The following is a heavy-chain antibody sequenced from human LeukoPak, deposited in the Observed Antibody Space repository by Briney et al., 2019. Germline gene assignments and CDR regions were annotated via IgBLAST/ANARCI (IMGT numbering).Heavy chain of an antibody. CDR2: INSDGSTT. J-gene: IGHJ3*01. D-gene: IGHD3-3*02. Sequence: PGGSLRLSCAASGFTFSSYWMHWVRQVPGQGVVWVSDINSDGSTTGYAESVKGRFTISRDNAKNTLYLQMNSLRAEDTAVYYCGAFSRAFDYWGQGTMVTVSS. CDR1: GFTFSSYW. V-gene: IGHV3-74*01. CDR3: GAFSRAFDY.